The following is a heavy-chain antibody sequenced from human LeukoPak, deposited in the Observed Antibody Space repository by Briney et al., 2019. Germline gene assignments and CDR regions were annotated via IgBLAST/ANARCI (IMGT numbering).Heavy chain of an antibody. D-gene: IGHD1-26*01. Sequence: PGGSLRLSCAASGFSFSYFWMHWVRQAPGKGLVWVSRINRDGSGTSYADSVKGRFTISRDNAKNTLSLQMNSLRAEDTAVSYCTRELEYRGSPDDAFDIWGQGTMVTVSS. CDR2: INRDGSGT. J-gene: IGHJ3*02. CDR3: TRELEYRGSPDDAFDI. V-gene: IGHV3-74*01. CDR1: GFSFSYFW.